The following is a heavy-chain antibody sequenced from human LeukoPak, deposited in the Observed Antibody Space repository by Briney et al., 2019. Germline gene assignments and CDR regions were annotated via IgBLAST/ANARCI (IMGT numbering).Heavy chain of an antibody. CDR3: ARASPLRYFDWSRPAHYYYYYYMDV. CDR2: IYYSGST. V-gene: IGHV4-59*08. Sequence: SETLSLTCTVSGGSISSYYWSWIRQPPGKGLEWIGYIYYSGSTNYDPSLKSRVTISVDTSKNQFSLKLSSVTAADTAVYYCARASPLRYFDWSRPAHYYYYYYMDVWGKGTTVTISS. CDR1: GGSISSYY. D-gene: IGHD3-9*01. J-gene: IGHJ6*03.